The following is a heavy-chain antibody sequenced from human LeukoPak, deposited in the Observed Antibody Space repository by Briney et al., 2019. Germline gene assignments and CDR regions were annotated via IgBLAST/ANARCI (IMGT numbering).Heavy chain of an antibody. D-gene: IGHD3-16*02. J-gene: IGHJ4*02. CDR3: ARDGAYYDYVWGSYRYSYYFDY. CDR1: GGSISSSSYY. Sequence: SETLSLTCTVSGGSISSSSYYWGWIRQPPGKGLKCIGRIYTSGSTNYNPSLKSRVTMSVDTSKNQFSLKLSSVTAADTAVYYCARDGAYYDYVWGSYRYSYYFDYWGQGTLVTVSS. V-gene: IGHV4-39*07. CDR2: IYTSGST.